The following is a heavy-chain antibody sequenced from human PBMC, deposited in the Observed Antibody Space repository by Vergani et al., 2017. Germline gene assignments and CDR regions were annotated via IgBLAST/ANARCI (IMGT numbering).Heavy chain of an antibody. CDR1: GFTFSSYA. D-gene: IGHD1-26*01. V-gene: IGHV3-23*04. Sequence: EVQLVESGGGLVKPGGSLRLSCAASGFTFSSYAMSWVRQAPGKGLEWVSAISGSGGSTYYADSVKGRFTISRDNAKNSLYLQMNSLRAEDTAVYYCARDGARHSGSYWGWFDPWGQGTLVTVSS. CDR2: ISGSGGST. J-gene: IGHJ5*02. CDR3: ARDGARHSGSYWGWFDP.